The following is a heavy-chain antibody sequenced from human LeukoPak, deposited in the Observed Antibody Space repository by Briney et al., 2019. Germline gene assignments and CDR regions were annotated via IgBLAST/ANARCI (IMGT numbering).Heavy chain of an antibody. Sequence: GGSLRLSCAASGFNFSSYDMNWVRQAPGKGLEWLSYISRSGSTKYYADSVKGRFTIFRDNAKNLLFLQMNILGAEDTAVYYFARSALTGVAFDIWGQGTMVTVSS. CDR2: ISRSGSTK. J-gene: IGHJ3*02. CDR3: ARSALTGVAFDI. CDR1: GFNFSSYD. V-gene: IGHV3-48*03.